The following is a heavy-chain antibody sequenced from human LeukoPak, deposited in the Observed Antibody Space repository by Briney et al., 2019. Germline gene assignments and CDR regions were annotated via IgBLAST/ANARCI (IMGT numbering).Heavy chain of an antibody. D-gene: IGHD3-10*01. CDR3: AKDSMVRGVILWFDP. Sequence: PGGSLRLSCAASGFTFSSYGMSWVRQAPGKGLEWVSAISGSGGSTYYADSVKGRFTISRDNSKNTLYLQMNSLRAEDTAVYYCAKDSMVRGVILWFDPWGQGTLVTVSS. V-gene: IGHV3-23*01. J-gene: IGHJ5*02. CDR2: ISGSGGST. CDR1: GFTFSSYG.